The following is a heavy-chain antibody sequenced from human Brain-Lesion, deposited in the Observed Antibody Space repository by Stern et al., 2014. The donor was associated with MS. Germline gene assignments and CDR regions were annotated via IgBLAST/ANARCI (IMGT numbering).Heavy chain of an antibody. D-gene: IGHD6-13*01. J-gene: IGHJ4*02. CDR1: GGSISSSNW. CDR2: SDHSGST. V-gene: IGHV4-4*02. Sequence: MQLVESGPGLVKPSGTLSLTCAVSGGSISSSNWWSWVRQSPGKGLEWIGESDHSGSTIYNPSLKSRVTVSVDKSKNRFSLTLRSGTAADTAVYFCARFPASRPHVFDSWGQGTLVTVSS. CDR3: ARFPASRPHVFDS.